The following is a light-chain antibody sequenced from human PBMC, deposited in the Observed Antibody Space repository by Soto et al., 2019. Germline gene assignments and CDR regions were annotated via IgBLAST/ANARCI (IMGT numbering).Light chain of an antibody. V-gene: IGKV3-15*01. CDR3: QQYNSYPVT. J-gene: IGKJ4*01. CDR1: QSVSSN. Sequence: EIVMTQSPATLSVSPGERATLSCRASQSVSSNLAWYQQKPGQAPRLLIYGASTRATGIPARFSGSGSGTEFTLTISSLQPDDFATYYCQQYNSYPVTFGGGTKVDNK. CDR2: GAS.